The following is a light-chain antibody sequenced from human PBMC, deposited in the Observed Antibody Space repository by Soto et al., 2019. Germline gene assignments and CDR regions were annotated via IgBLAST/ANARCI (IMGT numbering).Light chain of an antibody. CDR3: SAWDDRLNGVV. Sequence: QSVLTQPPSVSEAPRQRVTISCSGSNSNIGNNAVNWYQQLPGKAPKLLIYYNDLMTSGVSDRFSGSKSGTSASLAISGLQSEDEADYYCSAWDDRLNGVVFGGGTKLTVL. CDR2: YND. CDR1: NSNIGNNA. V-gene: IGLV1-36*01. J-gene: IGLJ2*01.